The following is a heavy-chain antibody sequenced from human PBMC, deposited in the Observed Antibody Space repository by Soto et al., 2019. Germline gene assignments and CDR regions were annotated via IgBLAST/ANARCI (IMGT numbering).Heavy chain of an antibody. CDR3: AREWWGSSWYSEDYYYGMVV. Sequence: QVQLVQSGAEVKKPGASVKVSCKASGYTFTSYGISWVRQAPGQGLEWMGWISAYNGNTNYAQKLQGRVTMTTDTSTSTAYMELRSLRSDDTAVYYCAREWWGSSWYSEDYYYGMVVWGQGTTVTVSS. V-gene: IGHV1-18*01. D-gene: IGHD6-13*01. CDR1: GYTFTSYG. CDR2: ISAYNGNT. J-gene: IGHJ6*02.